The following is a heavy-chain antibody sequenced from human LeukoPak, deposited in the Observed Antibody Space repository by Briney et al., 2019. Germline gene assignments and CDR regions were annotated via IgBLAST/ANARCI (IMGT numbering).Heavy chain of an antibody. CDR3: ARVVGRGVIITGAFDI. Sequence: ASVKVSCEASGYTFTSYGISWVRQAPGQGLEWMGWISAYNGNTNYAQKLQGRVTMTTDTSTSTAYMELRSLRSDDTAVYYCARVVGRGVIITGAFDIWGQGTMVTVSS. D-gene: IGHD3-10*01. J-gene: IGHJ3*02. V-gene: IGHV1-18*01. CDR1: GYTFTSYG. CDR2: ISAYNGNT.